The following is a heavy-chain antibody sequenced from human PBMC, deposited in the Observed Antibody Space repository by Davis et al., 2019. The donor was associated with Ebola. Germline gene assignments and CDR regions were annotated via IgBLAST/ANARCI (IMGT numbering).Heavy chain of an antibody. CDR2: ISYDGSNQ. Sequence: GGLLRPPCPAPGFPFSGSAMHWARQAPGKGLEWVPVISYDGSNQYYADSVKGRFTNSRDNSKNTLYLQMNSLRAEDTAVYYCARDGDSGYDHIYYYYYGMDVWGQGTTVTVSS. J-gene: IGHJ6*02. CDR1: GFPFSGSA. CDR3: ARDGDSGYDHIYYYYYGMDV. V-gene: IGHV3-30*04. D-gene: IGHD5-12*01.